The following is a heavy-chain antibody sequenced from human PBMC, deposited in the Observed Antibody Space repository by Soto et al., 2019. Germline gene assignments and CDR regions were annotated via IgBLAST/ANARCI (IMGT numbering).Heavy chain of an antibody. Sequence: GGSLRLSCAASGFTFSSYAMSWVRQAPGKGLEWVSAISGSGGSTYYADSVKGRFTISRDNSKNTLYLQMNSLRAEDTAVYYCAKDSPGIAVADHYSYGMDVWGQGTTVTVSS. J-gene: IGHJ6*02. V-gene: IGHV3-23*01. CDR2: ISGSGGST. CDR3: AKDSPGIAVADHYSYGMDV. D-gene: IGHD6-19*01. CDR1: GFTFSSYA.